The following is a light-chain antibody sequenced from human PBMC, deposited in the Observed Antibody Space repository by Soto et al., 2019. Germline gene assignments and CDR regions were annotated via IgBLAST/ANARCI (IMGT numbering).Light chain of an antibody. CDR1: QDISNY. CDR3: QQYDNLPPGT. J-gene: IGKJ2*01. V-gene: IGKV1-33*01. Sequence: DIQMTQSPSSLSASVGDRVTITCQASQDISNYLNWYQQKPGKYPKLLIYDASNLETGVPSRFSGSGSGTDFTFTISILQPEDISTYYCQQYDNLPPGTFGQGTKLEIK. CDR2: DAS.